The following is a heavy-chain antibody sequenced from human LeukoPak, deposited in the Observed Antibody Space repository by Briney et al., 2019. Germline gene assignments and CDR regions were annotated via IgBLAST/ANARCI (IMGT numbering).Heavy chain of an antibody. V-gene: IGHV3-23*01. CDR1: GFTFSSYA. Sequence: GGSLRLSCAASGFTFSSYAMSWVRQAPGKGLEWVSAISGSGGSTYYADSVKGRFTISRDNSKNPLYLQMNTLRAEDTAVYYCAKSHYDYAKGHFDYWGQGTLVTVSS. CDR3: AKSHYDYAKGHFDY. D-gene: IGHD5-12*01. CDR2: ISGSGGST. J-gene: IGHJ4*02.